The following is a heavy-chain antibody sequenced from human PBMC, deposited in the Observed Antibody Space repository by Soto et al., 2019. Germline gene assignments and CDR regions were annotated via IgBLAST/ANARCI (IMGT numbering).Heavy chain of an antibody. CDR3: ARDWNHVDTKPRDAFDI. Sequence: PGGSLRLSCAASGFTFSSYSMNWVRQAPGKGLEWVSYISSSSSTIYYADSVKGRFTISRDNAKNSLYLQMNSLRAEDTAVYYWARDWNHVDTKPRDAFDIWGQGTMVTVS. CDR1: GFTFSSYS. D-gene: IGHD1-1*01. V-gene: IGHV3-48*01. J-gene: IGHJ3*02. CDR2: ISSSSSTI.